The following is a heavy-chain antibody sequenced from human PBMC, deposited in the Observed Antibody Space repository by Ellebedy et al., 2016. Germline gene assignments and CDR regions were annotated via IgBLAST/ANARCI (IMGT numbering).Heavy chain of an antibody. Sequence: SETLSLTCNVFGGSVSSEYWNWIRRPPGKGLEWIGFVFHTGTTNYNPSLKSRVTMSVDTSKRQFSLRLTSVTAADTAVYYCAKWNGGWYAFDVWGQGTMVTVSS. CDR2: VFHTGTT. V-gene: IGHV4-59*02. D-gene: IGHD6-19*01. J-gene: IGHJ3*01. CDR3: AKWNGGWYAFDV. CDR1: GGSVSSEY.